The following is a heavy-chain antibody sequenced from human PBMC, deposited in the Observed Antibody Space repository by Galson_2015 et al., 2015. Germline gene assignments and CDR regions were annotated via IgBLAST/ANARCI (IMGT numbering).Heavy chain of an antibody. CDR3: ARGAQWLATGYYFDY. CDR1: GGFISSSNW. D-gene: IGHD6-19*01. J-gene: IGHJ4*02. V-gene: IGHV4-4*02. Sequence: ETLSLTCAVSGGFISSSNWWSWVRQPPGKGLEWIGEIYHSGSTNYNPSLKSRVTISVDKSKNQFSLKLSSVTAADTAVYYCARGAQWLATGYYFDYWGQGTLVTVSS. CDR2: IYHSGST.